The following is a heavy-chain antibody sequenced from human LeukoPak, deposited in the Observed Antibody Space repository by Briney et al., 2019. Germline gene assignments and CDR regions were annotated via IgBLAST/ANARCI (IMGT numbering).Heavy chain of an antibody. D-gene: IGHD6-13*01. J-gene: IGHJ4*02. CDR3: AGATSWYNYFDY. Sequence: GGSLRLSCAASGFTFSSYAMSWVRQAPGKGLKWVSAIARNGGSTYYADSMKGRFTISRDNPKNTLYLQINSLRAEDTALYYCAGATSWYNYFDYWGQGTLVTVSS. CDR2: IARNGGST. CDR1: GFTFSSYA. V-gene: IGHV3-23*01.